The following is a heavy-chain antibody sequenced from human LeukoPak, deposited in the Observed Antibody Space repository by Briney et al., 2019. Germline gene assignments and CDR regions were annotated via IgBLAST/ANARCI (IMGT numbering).Heavy chain of an antibody. Sequence: KPGGSLRLSCTASGFTFGDYLMSWFRQAPGKGLEWIGFISGGTTEYAASVKGRFTISRDDSTSIAYLQINSLTTEDTAVYYCSRGSGWLSVYWGQGTLVTVSS. J-gene: IGHJ4*02. D-gene: IGHD6-19*01. CDR2: ISGGTT. V-gene: IGHV3-49*05. CDR3: SRGSGWLSVY. CDR1: GFTFGDYL.